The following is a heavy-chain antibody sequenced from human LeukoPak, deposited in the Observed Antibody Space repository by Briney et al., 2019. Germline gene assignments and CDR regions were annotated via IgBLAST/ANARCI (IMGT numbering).Heavy chain of an antibody. Sequence: NPSQTLSLTCTVSGGSISSGDYYWSWIRQPPEKGLEWIGYIYYSGSTYYNPSLKSRVTISVDTSKNQFSLKLSSVTAADTAVYYCARVEVFVVVPAAIHYYYMDVWGKGTTVTVSS. CDR3: ARVEVFVVVPAAIHYYYMDV. CDR1: GGSISSGDYY. CDR2: IYYSGST. D-gene: IGHD2-2*02. V-gene: IGHV4-30-4*08. J-gene: IGHJ6*03.